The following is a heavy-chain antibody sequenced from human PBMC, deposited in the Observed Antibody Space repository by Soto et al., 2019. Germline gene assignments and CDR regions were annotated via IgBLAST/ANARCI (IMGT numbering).Heavy chain of an antibody. CDR3: TTDRDWIFGVPYGMDV. D-gene: IGHD3-3*01. J-gene: IGHJ6*02. CDR1: GFTFSNAW. CDR2: INSKTDGGTT. Sequence: PGGSLRLSCAASGFTFSNAWMSWVRQAPGKGLEWGGRINSKTDGGTTDSAAPVKGRFTISRYNSKNTLYLQMDSLKAVDTAVYYCTTDRDWIFGVPYGMDVWGQGTTVTVSS. V-gene: IGHV3-15*01.